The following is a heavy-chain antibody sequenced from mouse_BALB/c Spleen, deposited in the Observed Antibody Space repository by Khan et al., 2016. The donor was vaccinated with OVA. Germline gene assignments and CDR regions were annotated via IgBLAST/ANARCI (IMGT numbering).Heavy chain of an antibody. CDR2: IDPANGNT. CDR3: ARDYWDVFAY. J-gene: IGHJ3*01. Sequence: EVQLVESGAELVKPGASVKLSCTASGFNIKDTYMHWVKQRPEQGLEWIGRIDPANGNTKYDPKFQGKATITADTSSNTAYLQLSSLTSDDTAVYYCARDYWDVFAYWGQGTLVTVSA. D-gene: IGHD4-1*01. V-gene: IGHV14-3*02. CDR1: GFNIKDTY.